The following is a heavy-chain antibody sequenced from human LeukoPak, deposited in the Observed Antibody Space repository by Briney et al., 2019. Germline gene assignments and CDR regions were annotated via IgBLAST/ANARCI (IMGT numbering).Heavy chain of an antibody. Sequence: GGSLRLSCAASGFTFSSYAMHWVRQAPGKGLEWVAVISYDGSNKYYADSVKGRFTISRDNSKSTLSLQMNSLRAEDTAIYYCATYRQVLLPFESWGQGTLVTVSS. V-gene: IGHV3-30*04. CDR2: ISYDGSNK. CDR1: GFTFSSYA. J-gene: IGHJ4*02. CDR3: ATYRQVLLPFES. D-gene: IGHD2-8*02.